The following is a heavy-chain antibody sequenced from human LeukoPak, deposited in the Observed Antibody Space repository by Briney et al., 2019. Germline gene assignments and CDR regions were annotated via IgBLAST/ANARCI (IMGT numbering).Heavy chain of an antibody. D-gene: IGHD2-15*01. V-gene: IGHV1-24*01. Sequence: ASVKVSWKVSGYTLAELSMHWVRQAPGKGLEWMGGFDPEDGETIYAQKFQGRVTMTEDTSTDTAYMELSSLRSEDTAVYYCSTGVVGAFDIWGQGTMVTVSS. CDR2: FDPEDGET. CDR3: STGVVGAFDI. CDR1: GYTLAELS. J-gene: IGHJ3*02.